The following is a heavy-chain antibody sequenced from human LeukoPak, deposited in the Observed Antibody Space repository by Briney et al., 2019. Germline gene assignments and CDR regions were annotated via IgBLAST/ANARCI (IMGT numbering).Heavy chain of an antibody. D-gene: IGHD3-9*01. CDR2: IDQSGST. V-gene: IGHV4-34*01. CDR1: GGCLSGYY. CDR3: AEDGIRYFDWSSWSYWYFDL. Sequence: SDTLSLICTVYGGCLSGYYWSRTLHHPGNSLYLIGKIDQSGSTHYNPSLKIRFTISVDTSKNQCFLKLSSVTAADTAFFFQAEDGIRYFDWSSWSYWYFDLWGRGTLVTVSS. J-gene: IGHJ2*01.